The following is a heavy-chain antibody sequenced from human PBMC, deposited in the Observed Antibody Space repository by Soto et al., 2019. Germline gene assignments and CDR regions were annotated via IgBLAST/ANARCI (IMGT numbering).Heavy chain of an antibody. CDR2: INSDESST. V-gene: IGHV3-74*01. D-gene: IGHD5-12*01. J-gene: IGHJ1*01. CDR3: VSMTRDGYNLKYFQY. Sequence: EVQLVESGGGLVQPGGSLRLSCAASGFTFSTSWMHWVRQAPGKGLVWVSRINSDESSTSYADSVKGRFTISRDNAKNTLYLQMNSLRAEDTAVYYCVSMTRDGYNLKYFQYWGQGTLVTVSS. CDR1: GFTFSTSW.